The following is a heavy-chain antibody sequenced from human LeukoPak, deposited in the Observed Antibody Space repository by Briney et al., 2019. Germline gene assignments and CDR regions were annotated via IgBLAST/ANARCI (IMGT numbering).Heavy chain of an antibody. Sequence: ASVKVSFKGSGYTFTIYGISWVRQAPGQGLEGMGWIRAYNGNTNYAQTLQDRVTMTTDTSTSTAYMELRSLRSDDTAVYYCARDSYDSSGYYWGDYGMDVWGQGTTVTVSS. J-gene: IGHJ6*02. CDR3: ARDSYDSSGYYWGDYGMDV. V-gene: IGHV1-18*01. CDR2: IRAYNGNT. D-gene: IGHD3-22*01. CDR1: GYTFTIYG.